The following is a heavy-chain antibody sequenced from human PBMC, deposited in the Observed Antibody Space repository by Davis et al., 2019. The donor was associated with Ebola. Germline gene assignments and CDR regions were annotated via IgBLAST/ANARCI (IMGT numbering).Heavy chain of an antibody. J-gene: IGHJ4*02. CDR2: ISSTSSTI. D-gene: IGHD4-17*01. CDR1: GFTFSSYG. Sequence: GESLKISCAASGFTFSSYGMHWVRQAPGKGLEWVSHISSTSSTIYYADSVKGRFTISRDNAKNSLFLQMNSLRDEDTAVYYCARDHDYAFDYWGQGTLVTVSS. V-gene: IGHV3-48*02. CDR3: ARDHDYAFDY.